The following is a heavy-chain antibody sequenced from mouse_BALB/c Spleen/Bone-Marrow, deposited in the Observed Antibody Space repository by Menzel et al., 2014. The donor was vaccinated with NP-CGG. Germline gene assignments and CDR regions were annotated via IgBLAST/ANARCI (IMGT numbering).Heavy chain of an antibody. D-gene: IGHD1-1*01. CDR3: ARYRYYGSSYAMDY. Sequence: VQLQQSGAALVKPGASVKLSCTASGFNIKDTYMHWVMQRPEQGLEWIGRIDPANGNTKYDPKFQGKATITADTSSNTAYLQLSSLTSEDTAVYYCARYRYYGSSYAMDYWGQGTSVTVSS. J-gene: IGHJ4*01. CDR2: IDPANGNT. CDR1: GFNIKDTY. V-gene: IGHV14-3*02.